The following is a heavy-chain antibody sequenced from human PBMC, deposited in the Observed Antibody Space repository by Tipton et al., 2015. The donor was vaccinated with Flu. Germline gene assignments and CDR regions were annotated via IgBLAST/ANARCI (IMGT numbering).Heavy chain of an antibody. J-gene: IGHJ4*02. D-gene: IGHD5-24*01. V-gene: IGHV4-34*01. CDR3: ARGNGYPNAYLDF. Sequence: SRVSISVDTSKNQFSLKVTSLTAADTAVYYCARGNGYPNAYLDFWGQGTLVTVSS.